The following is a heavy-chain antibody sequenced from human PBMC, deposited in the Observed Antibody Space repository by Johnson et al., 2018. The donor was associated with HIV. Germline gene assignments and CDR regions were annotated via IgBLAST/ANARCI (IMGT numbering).Heavy chain of an antibody. CDR1: GFTFSTYA. J-gene: IGHJ3*02. CDR2: ISGGGGST. D-gene: IGHD3-22*01. Sequence: VQLVESGGGVVQPGTSLRLSCAASGFTFSTYAMSWVRQAPGRGLEWVSAISGGGGSTYYVDSVKGRFTISRDNSKNTLYLEMNSLRAEDTAVYYCAKDTGAYYDTFLAFDIWGQGTMVTVSS. V-gene: IGHV3-23*04. CDR3: AKDTGAYYDTFLAFDI.